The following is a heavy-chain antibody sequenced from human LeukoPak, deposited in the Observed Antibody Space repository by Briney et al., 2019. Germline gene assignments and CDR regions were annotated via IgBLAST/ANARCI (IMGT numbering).Heavy chain of an antibody. V-gene: IGHV5-51*01. D-gene: IGHD2-15*01. CDR2: IFPGDSDT. Sequence: GESLKISSKGSESRFATYWIGWVRRMPGQGLEWMGIIFPGDSDTRYSPSFQGQVTISADKSISTAYLQWSSLKASDTAIYYCASEYCSGGNCYFVYWGQGTLVTVSS. CDR1: ESRFATYW. J-gene: IGHJ4*02. CDR3: ASEYCSGGNCYFVY.